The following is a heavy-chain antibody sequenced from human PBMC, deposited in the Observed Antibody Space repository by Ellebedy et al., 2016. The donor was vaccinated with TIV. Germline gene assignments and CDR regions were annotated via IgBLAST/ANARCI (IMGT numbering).Heavy chain of an antibody. Sequence: ASVKVSCKASGYTFTKYGISWVRQAPGQGLEWMGWISGYNGDTNYAQKFQGRVTMTIETSTSTVYMERRSLSFDDTDVYYCTRGFYEKFDPWGQGTLVTVS. D-gene: IGHD5/OR15-5a*01. J-gene: IGHJ5*02. V-gene: IGHV1-18*04. CDR1: GYTFTKYG. CDR3: TRGFYEKFDP. CDR2: ISGYNGDT.